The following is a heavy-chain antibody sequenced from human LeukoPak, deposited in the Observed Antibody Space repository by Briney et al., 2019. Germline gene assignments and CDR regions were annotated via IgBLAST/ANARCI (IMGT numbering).Heavy chain of an antibody. CDR1: GGSISSSSYY. CDR3: ARHKATHSGSYTAFDI. J-gene: IGHJ3*02. Sequence: SETLSLTCTVSGGSISSSSYYWGWIRQPPGKGLEWIGSIYYSGSTYYNPSLKSRVTISVDTSKNQFSLKLSSVTAADTAVYYCARHKATHSGSYTAFDIWGQGTMATVSS. V-gene: IGHV4-39*01. CDR2: IYYSGST. D-gene: IGHD1-26*01.